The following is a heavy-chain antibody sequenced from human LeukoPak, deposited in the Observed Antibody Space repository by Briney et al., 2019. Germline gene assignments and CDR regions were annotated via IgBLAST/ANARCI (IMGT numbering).Heavy chain of an antibody. D-gene: IGHD1-7*01. Sequence: KSSETLSLTCTVSGGSISSSSYYWGWIRQPPGKGLEWIGTMYYSGITYYNPPLKSRVTTSVDTSKNQFTLKVSSLTAADTAVYYCARSNWDSNVGIDYWGQGILVIVSS. CDR2: MYYSGIT. CDR3: ARSNWDSNVGIDY. CDR1: GGSISSSSYY. V-gene: IGHV4-39*01. J-gene: IGHJ4*02.